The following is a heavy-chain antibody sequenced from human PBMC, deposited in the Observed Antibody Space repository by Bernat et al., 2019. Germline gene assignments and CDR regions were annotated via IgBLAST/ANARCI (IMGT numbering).Heavy chain of an antibody. Sequence: EVQLLESGGGLVQPGGSLRLSCAASGFTFSNYAMSWVRQAPGKGLEWGSTISGSGDSTYYADSVKGRFTISRDNSKNTLFLQMNSLRAEDTALYYCAKDRRVVTGVGRQNFDHWGQGSLVTVSS. CDR2: ISGSGDST. CDR1: GFTFSNYA. J-gene: IGHJ4*02. V-gene: IGHV3-23*01. CDR3: AKDRRVVTGVGRQNFDH. D-gene: IGHD2-21*02.